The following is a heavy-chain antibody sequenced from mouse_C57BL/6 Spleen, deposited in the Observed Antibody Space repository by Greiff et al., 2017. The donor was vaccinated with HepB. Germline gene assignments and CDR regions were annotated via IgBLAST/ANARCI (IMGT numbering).Heavy chain of an antibody. J-gene: IGHJ2*01. CDR2: IYPGDGDT. CDR1: GYAFSSYW. Sequence: VKLMESGAELVKPGAPVKISCKASGYAFSSYWMNWVKQRPGKGLEWIGQIYPGDGDTNYNGKFKGKATLTADKSSSTAYMQLSSLTSEDSAVYFCARRLGQYYFDYWGQGTTLTVSS. CDR3: ARRLGQYYFDY. D-gene: IGHD3-3*01. V-gene: IGHV1-80*01.